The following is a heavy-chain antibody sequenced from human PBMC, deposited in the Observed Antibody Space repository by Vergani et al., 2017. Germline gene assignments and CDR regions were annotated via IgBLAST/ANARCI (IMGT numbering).Heavy chain of an antibody. J-gene: IGHJ4*02. V-gene: IGHV1-2*02. D-gene: IGHD5-18*01. CDR1: GYAFTGYY. Sequence: QVQLVQSGAEVEKPGASVKVSCKASGYAFTGYYMYWLRQAPGQGLEWMGWIHPNSGGTKFAQKFQGRVTMTRDTSISTAYLELSSLRSDDTAVYYCARDGDSVMVDFDYWGQGTLVTVSP. CDR3: ARDGDSVMVDFDY. CDR2: IHPNSGGT.